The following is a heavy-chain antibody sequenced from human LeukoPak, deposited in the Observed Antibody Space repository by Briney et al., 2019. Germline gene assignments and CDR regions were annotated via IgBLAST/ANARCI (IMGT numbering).Heavy chain of an antibody. CDR3: ARSFMARLDY. CDR1: GFTFSSYS. J-gene: IGHJ4*02. D-gene: IGHD6-6*01. V-gene: IGHV3-21*01. CDR2: ISSSSSYI. Sequence: PGGSLRLSCAASGFTFSSYSMNWVRQAPGKGLEWVSSISSSSSYIYYADSVKGRFTISRDNAKNSLYMQMNSLRAEDTAVYYCARSFMARLDYWGQGTLVTVSS.